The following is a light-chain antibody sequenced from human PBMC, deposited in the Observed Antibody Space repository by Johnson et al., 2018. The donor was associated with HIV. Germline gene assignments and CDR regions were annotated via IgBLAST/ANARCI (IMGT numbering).Light chain of an antibody. V-gene: IGLV1-51*01. CDR1: SRNIGNNY. J-gene: IGLJ1*01. CDR3: GTWDSSLSAYV. CDR2: DSY. Sequence: QSVLTQPPSVSAAPGQKVTFSCSGSSRNIGNNYVSWYQQLPGTAPKLLIYDSYKRPSGIPDRFSGSKSGTSATLGITGLQTGDEADYYCGTWDSSLSAYVFGTGTKVTVL.